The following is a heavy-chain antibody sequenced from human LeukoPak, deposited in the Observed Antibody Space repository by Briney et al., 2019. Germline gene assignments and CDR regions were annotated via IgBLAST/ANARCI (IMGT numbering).Heavy chain of an antibody. Sequence: PGGSLRLSCAASGFTFSRYGMHWVRQAPGKGLDWVSSISTSSSYIYYADSVKGRFTISRDNARNSLYLQMNSLRAEDTAVYYCARARADYYDSSGYYSLDYWGQGTLVTVSS. J-gene: IGHJ4*02. V-gene: IGHV3-21*06. CDR2: ISTSSSYI. CDR3: ARARADYYDSSGYYSLDY. D-gene: IGHD3-22*01. CDR1: GFTFSRYG.